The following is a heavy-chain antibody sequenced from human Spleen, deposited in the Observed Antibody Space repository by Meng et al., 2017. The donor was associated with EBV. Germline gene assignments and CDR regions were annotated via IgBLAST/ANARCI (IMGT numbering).Heavy chain of an antibody. V-gene: IGHV4-61*05. CDR2: IYHSGST. J-gene: IGHJ5*02. CDR3: AQRERWGLDP. Sequence: QLQLQESGPGLVKPSXTLSLICTVSGGSISISSYYWGWIRQPPGKGLEWIGEIYHSGSTSYNPSLESRVTISVDKSKNQVFLKLSSVTVADTAVYYCAQRERWGLDPWGQGTLVTVSS. CDR1: GGSISISSYY. D-gene: IGHD3-16*01.